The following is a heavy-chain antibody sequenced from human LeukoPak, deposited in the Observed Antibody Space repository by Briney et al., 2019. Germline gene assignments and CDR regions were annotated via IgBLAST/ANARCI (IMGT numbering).Heavy chain of an antibody. Sequence: PGGSLRLSCAASGFTFSSYGMHWVRQAPGKGLEWVAVIWYDGSNKYYADSVKGRFTISRDNSKNTLYPQMNSLRAEDTAVYYCATYYYGSGSPPDAFDIWGQGTMVTVSS. CDR1: GFTFSSYG. V-gene: IGHV3-33*01. CDR2: IWYDGSNK. J-gene: IGHJ3*02. CDR3: ATYYYGSGSPPDAFDI. D-gene: IGHD3-10*01.